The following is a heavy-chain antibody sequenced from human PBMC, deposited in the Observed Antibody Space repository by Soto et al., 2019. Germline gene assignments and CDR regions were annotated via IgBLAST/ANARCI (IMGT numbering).Heavy chain of an antibody. CDR1: GGSFSGYY. Sequence: QVQLQQWGAGLLKPSETLSLTCAVYGGSFSGYYWSWIRQPPGKGLELIGEINHSGSTNYNPSLKSRVTISVAAAKNQFSLKQSSVTAADTAVYYCARVLVVVAGWFDSWGQGTLVTVSS. CDR3: ARVLVVVAGWFDS. D-gene: IGHD2-15*01. J-gene: IGHJ5*01. V-gene: IGHV4-34*01. CDR2: INHSGST.